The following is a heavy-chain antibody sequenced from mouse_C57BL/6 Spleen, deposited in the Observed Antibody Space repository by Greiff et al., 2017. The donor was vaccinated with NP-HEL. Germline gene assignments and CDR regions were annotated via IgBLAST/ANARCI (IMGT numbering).Heavy chain of an antibody. J-gene: IGHJ2*01. V-gene: IGHV1-81*01. CDR1: GYTFTSYG. D-gene: IGHD3-2*02. CDR2: IYPRSGNT. CDR3: ARAAQATLDY. Sequence: QVHVKQSGAELARPGASVKLSCKASGYTFTSYGISWVKQRTGQGLEWIGEIYPRSGNTYYNEKFKGKATLTADKSSSTAYMELRSLTSEDSAVYFCARAAQATLDYWGQGTTLTVSS.